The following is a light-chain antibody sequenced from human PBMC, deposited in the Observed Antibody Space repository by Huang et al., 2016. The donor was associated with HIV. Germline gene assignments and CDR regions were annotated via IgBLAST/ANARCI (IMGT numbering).Light chain of an antibody. CDR3: QLRSTWPGDT. CDR1: QTVSSY. J-gene: IGKJ4*01. V-gene: IGKV3-11*01. Sequence: EIVLTQSPATLSLSPGERATLSCRASQTVSSYLAWYQQKPGQAPRLLIYDASNRATGRPARLSGSGSGTDFTLTISSLEPEDFAVYYCQLRSTWPGDTFGGGTKVEIK. CDR2: DAS.